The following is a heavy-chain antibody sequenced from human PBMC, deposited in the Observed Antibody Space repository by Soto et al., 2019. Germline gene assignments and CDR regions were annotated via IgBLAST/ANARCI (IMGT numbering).Heavy chain of an antibody. CDR1: GGSISSGGYY. J-gene: IGHJ4*02. CDR2: IYYSGST. CDR3: ARVPIRYYDSSGYYPHFDY. Sequence: KPSETLSLTCTVSGGSISSGGYYWSWIRQHPGKCLEWIGYIYYSGSTHYNPSLKSRVTISVDTSKNQFSLKLSSVTAADTAVYYCARVPIRYYDSSGYYPHFDYWGQGTLVTVYS. V-gene: IGHV4-31*03. D-gene: IGHD3-22*01.